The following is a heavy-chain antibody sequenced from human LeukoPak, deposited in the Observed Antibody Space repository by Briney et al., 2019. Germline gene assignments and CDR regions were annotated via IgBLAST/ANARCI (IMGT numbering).Heavy chain of an antibody. CDR2: INSNNGAT. CDR3: ARDVVVVVGASRSNFYFYMDV. D-gene: IGHD2-15*01. V-gene: IGHV1-2*02. J-gene: IGHJ6*03. CDR1: GYTFTGYY. Sequence: ASVKVSSKASGYTFTGYYILWVRQAPGEGVVWMGGINSNNGATNYAQKFQGRITMTRDTSITTAYMELSSLRSDDTAIYYCARDVVVVVGASRSNFYFYMDVWGKGTTVTVSS.